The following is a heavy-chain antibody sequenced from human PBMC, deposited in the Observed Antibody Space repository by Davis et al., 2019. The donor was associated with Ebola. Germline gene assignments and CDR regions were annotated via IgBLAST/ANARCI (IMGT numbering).Heavy chain of an antibody. Sequence: MPSETLSLTCAVYGGSFSGYYWSWVRQPPGKGLEWIGEIYHSGSTNYNPSLKSRVTISVDKSKNQFSLKLSSVTAADTAVYYCAASAGTVGKFDYWGRGTLVTVSS. V-gene: IGHV4-34*01. J-gene: IGHJ4*01. CDR3: AASAGTVGKFDY. CDR1: GGSFSGYY. D-gene: IGHD1-14*01. CDR2: IYHSGST.